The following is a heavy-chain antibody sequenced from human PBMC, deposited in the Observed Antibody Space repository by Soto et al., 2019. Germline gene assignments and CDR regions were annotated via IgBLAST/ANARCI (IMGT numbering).Heavy chain of an antibody. J-gene: IGHJ4*02. CDR2: ISNDGSNK. CDR3: AKGFGNSWAFDY. CDR1: GFSFSTYG. Sequence: QVHLVESGGGVVQPGRSLRLSCAASGFSFSTYGMHWVRQAPGKGLEWVAFISNDGSNKYYADSVKGRFTISRDNSKNTLYLQMNSLRAEDTAVYYCAKGFGNSWAFDYWGQGTLVTVSS. V-gene: IGHV3-30*18. D-gene: IGHD1-7*01.